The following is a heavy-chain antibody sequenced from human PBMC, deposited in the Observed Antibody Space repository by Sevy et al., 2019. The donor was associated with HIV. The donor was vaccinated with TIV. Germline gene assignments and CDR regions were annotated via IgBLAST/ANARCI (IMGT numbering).Heavy chain of an antibody. Sequence: ASVKVSCKASGYTFNTFTIRWLRQAPGQSLVWMGWLNPGNGNTKSAQHFRGRVTITRDTSARTAYLELTGLTSEDTAVYFCARDPYAWRGFDYWGQGTLITVSS. CDR1: GYTFNTFT. CDR3: ARDPYAWRGFDY. CDR2: LNPGNGNT. J-gene: IGHJ4*02. D-gene: IGHD1-1*01. V-gene: IGHV1-3*01.